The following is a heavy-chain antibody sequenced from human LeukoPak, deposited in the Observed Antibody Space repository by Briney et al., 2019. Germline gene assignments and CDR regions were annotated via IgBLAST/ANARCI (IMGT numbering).Heavy chain of an antibody. V-gene: IGHV3-74*01. D-gene: IGHD3-3*01. J-gene: IGHJ6*02. CDR1: GFTFSSYW. CDR3: ARGSRVRFLEWPPRTLYGMDV. CDR2: INSDGSST. Sequence: GGSLKLSCAASGFTFSSYWMHWVRQAPGKGLVWVSRINSDGSSTSYADSVKGRFTISGDSAKNTLYLQMNSLRAEDTAVYYCARGSRVRFLEWPPRTLYGMDVWGQGTTVTVSS.